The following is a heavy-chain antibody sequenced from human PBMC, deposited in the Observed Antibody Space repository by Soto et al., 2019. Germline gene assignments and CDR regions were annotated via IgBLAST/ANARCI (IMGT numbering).Heavy chain of an antibody. J-gene: IGHJ6*02. V-gene: IGHV1-2*02. CDR2: INPNSGDT. D-gene: IGHD3-9*01. Sequence: GASVKVSCKASGYIFPGYHIHWVRQAPGRGLEWMGWINPNSGDTEYAQNFQGRVTMTRDTSFNLVYMEMSGLMSDDTAVYYCARDARGTRGFDEMDIWGQGTTVTVSS. CDR3: ARDARGTRGFDEMDI. CDR1: GYIFPGYH.